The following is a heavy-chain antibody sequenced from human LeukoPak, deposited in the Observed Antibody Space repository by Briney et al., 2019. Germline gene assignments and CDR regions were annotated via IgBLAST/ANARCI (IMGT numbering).Heavy chain of an antibody. Sequence: GGSLRLSCAASGFPFSNYWMHWVRQAPGKGLVWVSRVNSDGSTTNYADSVKGRFIISRDNAENTLYMRMNSLRPEDTAVYYCARGYYSSSRFDSWGQGTLVTVSS. V-gene: IGHV3-74*01. J-gene: IGHJ4*02. CDR1: GFPFSNYW. CDR3: ARGYYSSSRFDS. D-gene: IGHD6-13*01. CDR2: VNSDGSTT.